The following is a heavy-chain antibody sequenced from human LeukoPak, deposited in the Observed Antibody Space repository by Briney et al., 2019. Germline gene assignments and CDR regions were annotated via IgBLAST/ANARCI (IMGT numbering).Heavy chain of an antibody. V-gene: IGHV3-21*01. J-gene: IGHJ4*02. CDR2: ISSSSSYI. Sequence: GGSLRLSCAASGFTFSSYSMNWVRQAPGEGLEWVSSISSSSSYIYYADSVKGRFTISRDNAKNSLYLQMNSLRAEDTAVYYCARDKMATIISCDYWGQGTLVTVSS. CDR3: ARDKMATIISCDY. CDR1: GFTFSSYS. D-gene: IGHD5-24*01.